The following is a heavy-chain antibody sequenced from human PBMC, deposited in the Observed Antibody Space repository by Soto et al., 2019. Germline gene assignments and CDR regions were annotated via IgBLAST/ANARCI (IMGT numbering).Heavy chain of an antibody. Sequence: VAAVKVSCKASGYTFTSYAMHWVRQAPGQRLEWMGWINAGNGNTKYSQKFQGRVTITRDTSASSAYMELSSLRSEDTAVYYCARAQYSSSWYNWFDPWVQGSLVIVSS. V-gene: IGHV1-3*01. CDR3: ARAQYSSSWYNWFDP. CDR2: INAGNGNT. J-gene: IGHJ5*02. D-gene: IGHD6-13*01. CDR1: GYTFTSYA.